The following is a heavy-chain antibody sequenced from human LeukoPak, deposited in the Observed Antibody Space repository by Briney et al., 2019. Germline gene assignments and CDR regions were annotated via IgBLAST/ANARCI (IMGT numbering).Heavy chain of an antibody. CDR3: ARGKYSSSSYGGRISWFDP. CDR2: INHSGST. Sequence: SETLSLTCAVYGGSFSGYYWSWIRQPPGKGLEWIGEINHSGSTNYNPSLKSRVTIAVDTSKNQFSLKLSSVTAADTAVYYCARGKYSSSSYGGRISWFDPWGQGTLVTVSS. J-gene: IGHJ5*02. D-gene: IGHD6-6*01. V-gene: IGHV4-34*01. CDR1: GGSFSGYY.